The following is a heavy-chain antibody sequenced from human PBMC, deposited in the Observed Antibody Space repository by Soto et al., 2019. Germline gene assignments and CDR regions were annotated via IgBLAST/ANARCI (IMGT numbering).Heavy chain of an antibody. CDR1: GGNFRTFV. CDR2: INHMFGTT. Sequence: ASVKVSCKLSGGNFRTFVMNWVRQAPGQGLEWMGGINHMFGTTNQAQKFQGRVTISADEYRATAYMEVTSLISEDTAVYYCATESSGYLKAFDIWGQGTVVTVSS. D-gene: IGHD3-22*01. CDR3: ATESSGYLKAFDI. J-gene: IGHJ3*02. V-gene: IGHV1-69*13.